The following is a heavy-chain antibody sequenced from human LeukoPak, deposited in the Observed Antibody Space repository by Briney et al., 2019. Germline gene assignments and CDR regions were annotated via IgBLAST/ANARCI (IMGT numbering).Heavy chain of an antibody. J-gene: IGHJ4*02. CDR3: AKIGANVGF. D-gene: IGHD4/OR15-4a*01. CDR1: GFTFSSYA. CDR2: INGGGGST. Sequence: PGESLRLSCAASGFTFSSYAMSWVRQAPGKGLDWVSSINGGGGSTYYADSVKGRFTISRDNSKNTLYLQMNSLRAEDTAVYYCAKIGANVGFWGQGTLVTVSS. V-gene: IGHV3-23*01.